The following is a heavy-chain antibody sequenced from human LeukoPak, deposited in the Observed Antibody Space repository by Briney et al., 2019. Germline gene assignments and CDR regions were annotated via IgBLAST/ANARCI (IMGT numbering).Heavy chain of an antibody. CDR2: VHYSGST. CDR1: GASISSSY. CDR3: ARGSTRPDY. V-gene: IGHV4-59*01. Sequence: SETLSLTCTVSGASISSSYWSWIRQPPGKGLEWIGYVHYSGSTNYNPSLKSRVTISVDTSKNQSSLKLSSVTVADTAVYYCARGSTRPDYWGQGTLVTVSS. D-gene: IGHD2/OR15-2a*01. J-gene: IGHJ4*02.